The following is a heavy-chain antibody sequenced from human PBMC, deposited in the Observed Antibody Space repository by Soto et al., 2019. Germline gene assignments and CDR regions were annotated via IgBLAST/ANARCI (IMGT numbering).Heavy chain of an antibody. D-gene: IGHD6-19*01. CDR1: GFTFSSYS. CDR3: ARSAVAGIFDY. Sequence: GGSRRLSCAASGFTFSSYSMNWVRQAPGKGLEWVSSISSSSSYIYYADSVKGRFTISRDNAKNSLYRQMNSLRAEDTAVYYCARSAVAGIFDYWGQGTLVTASS. V-gene: IGHV3-21*01. J-gene: IGHJ4*02. CDR2: ISSSSSYI.